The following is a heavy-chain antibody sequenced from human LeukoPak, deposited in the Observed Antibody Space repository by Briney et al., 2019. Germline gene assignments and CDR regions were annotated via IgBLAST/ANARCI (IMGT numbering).Heavy chain of an antibody. J-gene: IGHJ5*02. D-gene: IGHD3-16*02. Sequence: SETLSLTCTVSGGPITSHYWSWIRQPAGKGLEWIGRINTRGSSNYNPSLKSRVTMSVDMSKNQFSLKLSSVTAADTAVYYCARRMEWGSYRPSLWFDPWGQGTLVTVSS. CDR1: GGPITSHY. CDR2: INTRGSS. V-gene: IGHV4-4*07. CDR3: ARRMEWGSYRPSLWFDP.